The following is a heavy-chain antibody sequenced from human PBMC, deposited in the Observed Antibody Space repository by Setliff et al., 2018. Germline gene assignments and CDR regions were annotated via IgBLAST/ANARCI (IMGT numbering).Heavy chain of an antibody. CDR1: GGTFSNYG. D-gene: IGHD1-26*01. J-gene: IGHJ4*02. CDR3: ARGSIVGPTRGDFDF. V-gene: IGHV1-69*05. CDR2: TIPMFGTR. Sequence: GASVKVSCKASGGTFSNYGISWVRQAPGQGLEWMGGTIPMFGTRNYARKFQGRVTIITDESTSTAYMQLTSLKSEDTAVYYCARGSIVGPTRGDFDFWGLGTLVTVSS.